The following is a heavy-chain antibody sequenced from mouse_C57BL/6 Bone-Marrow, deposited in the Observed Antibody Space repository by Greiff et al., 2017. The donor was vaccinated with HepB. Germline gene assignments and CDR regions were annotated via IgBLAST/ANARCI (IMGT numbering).Heavy chain of an antibody. CDR1: GYAFSSSW. CDR2: IYPGDGDT. V-gene: IGHV1-82*01. D-gene: IGHD1-1*01. J-gene: IGHJ3*01. CDR3: ARSGSKSWFAY. Sequence: VKLQESGPELVKPGASVKISCKASGYAFSSSWMNWVKRRPGKGLEWIGRIYPGDGDTNYNGKFKGKATLTADKSTSTAYMQLSSLTSEDSAVYFCARSGSKSWFAYWGQGTLVTVSA.